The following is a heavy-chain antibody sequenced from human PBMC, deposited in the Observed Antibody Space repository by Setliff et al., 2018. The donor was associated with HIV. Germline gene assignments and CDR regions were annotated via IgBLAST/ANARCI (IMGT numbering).Heavy chain of an antibody. J-gene: IGHJ6*03. D-gene: IGHD5-18*01. V-gene: IGHV3-74*01. CDR1: GFTFSSYW. CDR3: ARVHSYGYSLGYYYYYYMDV. CDR2: INSDGRST. Sequence: PGGSLRLSCAASGFTFSSYWMHWVRQAPGKGLVWVSRINSDGRSTSYADSVKGRFTISRDNAKNTLYLQMNSLRAEDTAVYYCARVHSYGYSLGYYYYYYMDVWGKGTTVTVSS.